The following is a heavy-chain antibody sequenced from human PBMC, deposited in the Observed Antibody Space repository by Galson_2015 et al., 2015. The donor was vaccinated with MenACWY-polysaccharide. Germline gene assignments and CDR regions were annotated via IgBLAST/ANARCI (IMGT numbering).Heavy chain of an antibody. Sequence: CAISGDSVSSNSVAWIWIRQSPSRGLEWLGRTCYRSKWYNDYAVSVKSRITINPDTSKNQVSLHLNSVTPEDTAVYYCVRDVDRRLGGFPGYWGPGTLVTVSS. CDR2: TCYRSKWYN. V-gene: IGHV6-1*01. CDR1: GDSVSSNSVA. J-gene: IGHJ4*02. CDR3: VRDVDRRLGGFPGY. D-gene: IGHD3-16*01.